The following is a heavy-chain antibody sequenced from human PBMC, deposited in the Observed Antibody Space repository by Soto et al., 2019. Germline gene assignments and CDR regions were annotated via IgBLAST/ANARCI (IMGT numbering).Heavy chain of an antibody. CDR2: INHSGST. CDR3: ARGLLAVAGTGDGRDY. D-gene: IGHD6-19*01. J-gene: IGHJ4*02. V-gene: IGHV4-34*01. CDR1: GGSFSGYY. Sequence: PSETLSLTCAVYGGSFSGYYWSWIRQPPGKGLEWIGEINHSGSTNYNPSLKSRVTISVDTSKNQFSLKLSSVTAADTAVYYCARGLLAVAGTGDGRDYWDQGTLVTVSS.